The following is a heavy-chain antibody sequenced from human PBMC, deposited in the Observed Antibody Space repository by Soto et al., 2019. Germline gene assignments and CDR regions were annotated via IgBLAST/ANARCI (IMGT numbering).Heavy chain of an antibody. CDR3: AKDWGVYSSGWADAFDI. D-gene: IGHD6-19*01. CDR1: GFTFSSYA. J-gene: IGHJ3*02. CDR2: ISGSGGST. V-gene: IGHV3-23*01. Sequence: GGSLRLSCAASGFTFSSYAMSWVRQAPGKGLEWVSAISGSGGSTYYADSVKGRFTISRDNSKNTLYLQMNSLRAEDTAVYYCAKDWGVYSSGWADAFDIWGQGTMVTVSS.